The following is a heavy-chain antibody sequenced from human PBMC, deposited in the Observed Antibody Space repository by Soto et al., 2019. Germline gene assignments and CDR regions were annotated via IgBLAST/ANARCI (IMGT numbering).Heavy chain of an antibody. CDR1: GYTFTSYD. D-gene: IGHD4-17*01. J-gene: IGHJ6*03. Sequence: ASVKVSCKASGYTFTSYDINWVRQATGQGLEWMGWMNPNSGNKGYAQKFQGRVTMTRNTSISTAYLELSRLGSEDTALYYCARGLDYGDPYYYYYYYMDVWGKGTTVTVSS. CDR2: MNPNSGNK. V-gene: IGHV1-8*01. CDR3: ARGLDYGDPYYYYYYYMDV.